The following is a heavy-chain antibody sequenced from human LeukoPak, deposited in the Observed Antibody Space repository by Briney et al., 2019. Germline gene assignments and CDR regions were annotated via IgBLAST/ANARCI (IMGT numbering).Heavy chain of an antibody. CDR1: GYSISSGYY. CDR3: ARGNWNDVVGYYFDY. D-gene: IGHD1-1*01. CDR2: IYHSGSP. J-gene: IGHJ4*02. V-gene: IGHV4-38-2*02. Sequence: SETLSLTCTVSGYSISSGYYWGWIRQPPGKGLEWIGSIYHSGSPYYNPSLKSRVTISVDTSKNHFSLKLSSVTAADTAVYYCARGNWNDVVGYYFDYWGQGTLVSVSS.